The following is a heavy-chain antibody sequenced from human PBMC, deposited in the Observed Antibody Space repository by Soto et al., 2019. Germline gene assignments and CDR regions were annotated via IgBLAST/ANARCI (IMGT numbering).Heavy chain of an antibody. D-gene: IGHD3-3*01. CDR3: TTGPLEWLLPYYYYGMDV. Sequence: GGSLSLSCAASGFTFSNAWMSWVRQAPEKGLEWVGRIKSKTDGGTTDYPAPVKARLTISRGDAKNTLYLQMNSLKTEDTAVYYCTTGPLEWLLPYYYYGMDVWGQETTVAVS. J-gene: IGHJ6*02. CDR1: GFTFSNAW. V-gene: IGHV3-15*01. CDR2: IKSKTDGGTT.